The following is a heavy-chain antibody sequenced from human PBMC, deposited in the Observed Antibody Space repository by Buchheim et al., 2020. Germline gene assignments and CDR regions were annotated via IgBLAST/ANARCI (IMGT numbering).Heavy chain of an antibody. J-gene: IGHJ6*02. CDR2: ISWDGGST. Sequence: EMQLVESGGVVVQPGGSLRLSCAASGFTFDDXAMHWVSQAPGKGLEWVSLISWDGGSTYYADSVKGRFXISRDNRTNSLYLQMNSLRAEYTALYYCAKNMGGTYYYYGMDVWGQGTT. CDR1: GFTFDDXA. CDR3: AKNMGGTYYYYGMDV. D-gene: IGHD1-7*01. V-gene: IGHV3-43D*04.